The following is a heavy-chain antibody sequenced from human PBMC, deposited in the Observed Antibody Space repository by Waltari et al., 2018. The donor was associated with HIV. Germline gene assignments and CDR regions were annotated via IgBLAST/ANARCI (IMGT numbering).Heavy chain of an antibody. J-gene: IGHJ3*01. D-gene: IGHD3-10*01. Sequence: QLLESGGGLVEPGGSLRLSCAASGFIFTDFAMDWVRQAPGKGLEWVSAIRGGGETFYADSVKGRFTISRDNSKKTLYLQMNSLRADDEAVYYCVKDSGRAADVFDLWGQGTMVTVSS. CDR2: IRGGGET. V-gene: IGHV3-23*01. CDR3: VKDSGRAADVFDL. CDR1: GFIFTDFA.